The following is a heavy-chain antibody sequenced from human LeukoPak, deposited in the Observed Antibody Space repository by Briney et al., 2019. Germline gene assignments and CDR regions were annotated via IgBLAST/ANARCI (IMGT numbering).Heavy chain of an antibody. V-gene: IGHV3-43D*03. CDR1: GFTFNDYA. CDR3: AKDLGGSGRRYMDV. D-gene: IGHD3-10*01. Sequence: GGSLRLSCAASGFTFNDYAMHWVRQAPGKGLEWVSRISWDGGSTYYTDSVKSRFTISRDNSKNSLYLQMNSLRVEDTALYYCAKDLGGSGRRYMDVWGKGTTVTVSS. J-gene: IGHJ6*03. CDR2: ISWDGGST.